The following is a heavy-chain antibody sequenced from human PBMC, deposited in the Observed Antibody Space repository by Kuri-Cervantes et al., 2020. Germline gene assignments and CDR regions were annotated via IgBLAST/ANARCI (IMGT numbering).Heavy chain of an antibody. V-gene: IGHV3-30-3*01. CDR3: AKDARSVYDSSGQSYPDY. CDR2: ISYDGSNK. J-gene: IGHJ4*02. D-gene: IGHD3-22*01. CDR1: GFTFSSYA. Sequence: GGSLRLSCEASGFTFSSYAMNWVRKAQGKGLEWVAVISYDGSNKYYADSVKGRFTISRDTSKNTLYLQMNSLRAEDTAVYYCAKDARSVYDSSGQSYPDYWGQGTLVTVSS.